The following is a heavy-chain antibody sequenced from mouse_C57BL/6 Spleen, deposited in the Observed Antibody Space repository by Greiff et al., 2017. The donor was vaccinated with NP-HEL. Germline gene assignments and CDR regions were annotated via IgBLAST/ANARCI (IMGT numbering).Heavy chain of an antibody. J-gene: IGHJ4*01. CDR3: ARSDYAMDY. Sequence: EVQLQQSGPELVKPGASVKISCKASGYSFTGYYMNWVKQSPEKSLEWIGEINPSTGGTTYNQKFKAKATLTVDKSSSTAYMQLKSLTSEESAVYYCARSDYAMDYWGQGTSVTVTS. V-gene: IGHV1-42*01. CDR2: INPSTGGT. CDR1: GYSFTGYY.